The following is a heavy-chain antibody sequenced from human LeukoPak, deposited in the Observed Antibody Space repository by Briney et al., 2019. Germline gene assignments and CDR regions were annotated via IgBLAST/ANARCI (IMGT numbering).Heavy chain of an antibody. J-gene: IGHJ4*02. Sequence: GASVKVSCKASGYTFTSYGITWVRQAPGQGLEWMGWISAYNGDTNYAQKFQGRVTMTRDTSISTAYMELSRLRSDDTAVYYCARVDIVVVVAATPYFDYWGQGTLVTVSS. CDR2: ISAYNGDT. CDR1: GYTFTSYG. V-gene: IGHV1-18*01. CDR3: ARVDIVVVVAATPYFDY. D-gene: IGHD2-15*01.